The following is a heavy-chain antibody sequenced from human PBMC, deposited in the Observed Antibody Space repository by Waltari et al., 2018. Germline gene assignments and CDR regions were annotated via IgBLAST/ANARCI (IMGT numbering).Heavy chain of an antibody. D-gene: IGHD3-3*01. J-gene: IGHJ5*02. V-gene: IGHV1-58*02. CDR3: AAARNYDFWSGHPNWFDP. CDR1: GFTFTSSA. Sequence: QMQLVQSGPEVKKPGTSVKFSCKASGFTFTSSAMQWVRQARGQRLEWIGWIVVGSGNTNYAQKFQARVTITRDMSTSTAYMELSSLRSEDTAVYYCAAARNYDFWSGHPNWFDPWGQGTLVTVSS. CDR2: IVVGSGNT.